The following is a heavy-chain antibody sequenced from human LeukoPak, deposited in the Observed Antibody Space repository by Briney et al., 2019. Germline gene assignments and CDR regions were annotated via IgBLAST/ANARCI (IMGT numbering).Heavy chain of an antibody. D-gene: IGHD3-10*01. Sequence: KPSETLSLTSTVSGGSISSYYWSWIRQPPGKGLEWIGYIYYSGSTNYNPSLKSRVTISVDTSKNQFSLKLSSVTAADTAVYYCASGHYYGSGSYFGWFDPWGQGTLVTVSS. J-gene: IGHJ5*02. CDR3: ASGHYYGSGSYFGWFDP. V-gene: IGHV4-59*08. CDR1: GGSISSYY. CDR2: IYYSGST.